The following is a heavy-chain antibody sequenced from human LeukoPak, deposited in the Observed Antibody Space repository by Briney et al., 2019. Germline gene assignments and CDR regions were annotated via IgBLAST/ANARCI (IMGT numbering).Heavy chain of an antibody. CDR3: ARARPPIYSSSSVWFDP. D-gene: IGHD6-6*01. V-gene: IGHV4-34*01. Sequence: SETLSLTCAVYGGSFSGYYWSWIRQPPGKGLEWIGGINHSGSTNYNPSLKSRVTISVDTSKNQFSLKLSSVTAADTAVYYCARARPPIYSSSSVWFDPWGQGTLVTVSS. J-gene: IGHJ5*02. CDR1: GGSFSGYY. CDR2: INHSGST.